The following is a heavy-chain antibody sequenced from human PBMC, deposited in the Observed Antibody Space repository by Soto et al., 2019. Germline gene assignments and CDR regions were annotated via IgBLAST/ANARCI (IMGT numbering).Heavy chain of an antibody. V-gene: IGHV3-23*01. J-gene: IGHJ4*02. CDR3: AKLVVAVAGGTMYYFDY. CDR2: ISGSGGST. D-gene: IGHD6-19*01. Sequence: GGSLRLSCAASGFTFSSYAMSWVRQAPGKGLEWVSAISGSGGSTYYADSVKGRFTNSRDNSKNTLYLQMNSLRAEDTAVYYCAKLVVAVAGGTMYYFDYWGQGTLVTVSS. CDR1: GFTFSSYA.